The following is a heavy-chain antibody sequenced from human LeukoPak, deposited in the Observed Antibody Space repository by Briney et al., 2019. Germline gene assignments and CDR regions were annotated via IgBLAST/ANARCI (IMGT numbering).Heavy chain of an antibody. V-gene: IGHV4-59*08. CDR2: IYYSGST. D-gene: IGHD3-10*02. J-gene: IGHJ6*02. CDR1: GGSISSYY. CDR3: ARHNDYYVVGGMDV. Sequence: PSETLSLTCTVSGGSISSYYWSWLRQPPGKGLEWIGYIYYSGSTNYNPSLKSRVTMSVDTSKNQFSLKLSSVTAADTAVYYCARHNDYYVVGGMDVWGQGTTVTVSS.